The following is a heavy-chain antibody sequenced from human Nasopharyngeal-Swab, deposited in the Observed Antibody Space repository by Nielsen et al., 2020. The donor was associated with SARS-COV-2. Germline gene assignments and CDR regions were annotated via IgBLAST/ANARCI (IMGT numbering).Heavy chain of an antibody. D-gene: IGHD7-27*01. CDR3: ARALWGSYYYGMDV. CDR1: GFTFSSYA. Sequence: GESLKISCAASGFTFSSYAMHWVRQAPGKGLEWVAVISYGGSNKYYADSVKGRFTISRDNSKNTLYLQMNSLRAEDTAVYYCARALWGSYYYGMDVWGQGTTVTVSS. J-gene: IGHJ6*02. CDR2: ISYGGSNK. V-gene: IGHV3-30*04.